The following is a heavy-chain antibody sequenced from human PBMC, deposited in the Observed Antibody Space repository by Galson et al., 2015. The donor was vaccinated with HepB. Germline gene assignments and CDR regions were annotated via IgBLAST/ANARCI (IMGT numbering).Heavy chain of an antibody. CDR3: ARGVLLWDGPDY. J-gene: IGHJ4*02. V-gene: IGHV1-69*05. D-gene: IGHD3-10*01. CDR1: GGTFNSYP. CDR2: ITPVFGTA. Sequence: SVKVSCKASGGTFNSYPISWVRQAPGQGLEWMGGITPVFGTANYAQKFQGRVTLTRDTSTSTVFMELSSLRSDDTAVYFCARGVLLWDGPDYWGQGNPGHRLF.